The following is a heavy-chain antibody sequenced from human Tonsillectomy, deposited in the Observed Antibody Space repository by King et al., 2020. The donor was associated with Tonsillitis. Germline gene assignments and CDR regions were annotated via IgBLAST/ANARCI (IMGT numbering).Heavy chain of an antibody. D-gene: IGHD4/OR15-4a*01. CDR1: GFTFSSYG. CDR3: AKAQCDDYEREIDY. J-gene: IGHJ4*02. CDR2: ISDDGSNK. V-gene: IGHV3-30*18. Sequence: QGQLVQSGGGVVQPGRSLRLSCAASGFTFSSYGMHWVRQAPGKGLEWVAVISDDGSNKYYADSVKGRFTISRDNSKNTLYLQMNSLRAEATAVYYCAKAQCDDYEREIDYWGQGTLVTVSS.